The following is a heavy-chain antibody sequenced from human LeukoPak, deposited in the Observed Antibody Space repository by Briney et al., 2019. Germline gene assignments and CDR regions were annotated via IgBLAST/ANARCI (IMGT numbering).Heavy chain of an antibody. D-gene: IGHD3-22*01. V-gene: IGHV3-30*01. CDR1: GFTFSSFA. Sequence: GRSLRLSCVDSGFTFSSFAMHWVRQTPGKGLEWVAVISNHGNDGFYADSVKGRFTISRDNSKNTLYLQMNSLRAEDTAVYYCARDAYYYDSLIGDYWGQGTLVTVSS. CDR2: ISNHGNDG. CDR3: ARDAYYYDSLIGDY. J-gene: IGHJ4*02.